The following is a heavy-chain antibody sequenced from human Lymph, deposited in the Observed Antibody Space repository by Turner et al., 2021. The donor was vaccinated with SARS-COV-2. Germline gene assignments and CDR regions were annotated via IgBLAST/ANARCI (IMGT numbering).Heavy chain of an antibody. Sequence: EVELVQYGAEVKKPGGCLKMSCRHSGYSFTTSWIGRVRQMPGKGLECMGIIYPDDSDTRYIPSFQAQVTISADKSIITAYLQWSSLKASDTAMYYCARREWGTSLGHIDYWGQGTLVTVSS. CDR3: ARREWGTSLGHIDY. CDR1: GYSFTTSW. V-gene: IGHV5-51*01. CDR2: IYPDDSDT. J-gene: IGHJ4*02. D-gene: IGHD3-16*01.